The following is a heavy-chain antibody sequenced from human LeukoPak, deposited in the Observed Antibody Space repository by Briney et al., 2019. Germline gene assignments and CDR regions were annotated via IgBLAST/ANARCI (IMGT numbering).Heavy chain of an antibody. CDR1: GFTFSDYY. CDR3: ARDRSGWNIPDY. V-gene: IGHV3-11*01. J-gene: IGHJ4*02. Sequence: GGSLRLSCAASGFTFSDYYMSWIRQAPGKGLEWVAYISSSGSTRYYADSVKGRFTISRDNAKNSLYLQMNSLRAEDTAVYYCARDRSGWNIPDYWGQGTLVTVSS. D-gene: IGHD6-19*01. CDR2: ISSSGSTR.